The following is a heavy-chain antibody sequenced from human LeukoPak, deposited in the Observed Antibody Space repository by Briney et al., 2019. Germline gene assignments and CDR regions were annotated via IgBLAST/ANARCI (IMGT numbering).Heavy chain of an antibody. D-gene: IGHD6-19*01. CDR1: GGSISIYY. V-gene: IGHV4-4*07. CDR2: IYTNENT. Sequence: SETLSLTCTVSGGSISIYYWNWIRQPAGKGLEWIGRIYTNENTLFNPSLKSRVTMSVDTSKNQFSLQLTSVTAADAAVYYCARSSDSSGYYGGGIIDYWGQGTLVTVSS. CDR3: ARSSDSSGYYGGGIIDY. J-gene: IGHJ4*02.